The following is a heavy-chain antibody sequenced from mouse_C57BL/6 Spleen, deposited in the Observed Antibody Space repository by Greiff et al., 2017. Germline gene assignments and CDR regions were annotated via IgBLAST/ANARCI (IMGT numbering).Heavy chain of an antibody. J-gene: IGHJ1*03. D-gene: IGHD2-5*01. CDR3: ARRAYYSNYRYFDV. V-gene: IGHV1-59*01. Sequence: QVQLQQSGAELVRPGTSVKLSCKASGYTFTSYWMHWVKQRPGQGLEWIGVIDPSDSYTNYNQKFKGKATLTVDTSSSTAYMQLSSLTSEDSAVYYCARRAYYSNYRYFDVWGTGTTVTVSS. CDR2: IDPSDSYT. CDR1: GYTFTSYW.